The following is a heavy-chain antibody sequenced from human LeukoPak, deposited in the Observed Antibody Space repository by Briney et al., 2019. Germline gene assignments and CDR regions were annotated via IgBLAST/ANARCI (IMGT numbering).Heavy chain of an antibody. J-gene: IGHJ4*02. CDR1: GYMFTELS. Sequence: ASVKVSCKVSGYMFTELSMHWVRQAPGKGLEWMGGFDPEDDEKMYAQKFQGRVTMTEDTSTDTAFMELSSLRSEDTAVYYCAAELGSDYFDYWGQGTLVTVSS. CDR3: AAELGSDYFDY. V-gene: IGHV1-24*01. CDR2: FDPEDDEK. D-gene: IGHD3-22*01.